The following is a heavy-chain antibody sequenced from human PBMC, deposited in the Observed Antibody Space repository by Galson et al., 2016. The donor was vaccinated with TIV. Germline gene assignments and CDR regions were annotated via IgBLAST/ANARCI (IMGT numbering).Heavy chain of an antibody. CDR1: GFTFRNYW. J-gene: IGHJ4*02. CDR2: VNQDGSVK. Sequence: SLRLSCAGSGFTFRNYWMAWVRQAPGKGLEWVANVNQDGSVKYYADSVKGRFIISRDNAKNSVNLQMNSLRAEDTAVYYCARAWAGSESYWGQGILATVSS. D-gene: IGHD1-26*01. CDR3: ARAWAGSESY. V-gene: IGHV3-7*03.